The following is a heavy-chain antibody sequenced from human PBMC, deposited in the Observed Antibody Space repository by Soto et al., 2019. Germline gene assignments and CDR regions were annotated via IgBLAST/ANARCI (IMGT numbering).Heavy chain of an antibody. Sequence: GGSLRLSCAASGFTFSTYWMHWVRQAPGKGLVWVSRINSDGSNTGYADSGKGRFTISRDNAKNTLYLQMNSLRAEDTAVYYCARGRYSYGPFDYWGQGTLVTVSS. CDR3: ARGRYSYGPFDY. J-gene: IGHJ4*02. D-gene: IGHD5-18*01. V-gene: IGHV3-74*01. CDR2: INSDGSNT. CDR1: GFTFSTYW.